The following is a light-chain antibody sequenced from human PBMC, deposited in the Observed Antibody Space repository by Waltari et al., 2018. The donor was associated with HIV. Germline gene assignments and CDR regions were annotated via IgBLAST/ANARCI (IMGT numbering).Light chain of an antibody. V-gene: IGKV3-15*01. CDR1: QSVSGN. Sequence: ETVLTQSPVTMSVSPGARVTLSCRASQSVSGNLVWYQQKPGQAPRLLIYAASSRATDIPARFSGSGSGTDYTLTISNLQSEDSAVYYCQQNIHLPPYTFGQGTKLEIK. CDR3: QQNIHLPPYT. J-gene: IGKJ2*01. CDR2: AAS.